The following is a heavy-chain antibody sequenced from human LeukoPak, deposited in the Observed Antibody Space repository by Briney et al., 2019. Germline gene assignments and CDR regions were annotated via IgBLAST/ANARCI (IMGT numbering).Heavy chain of an antibody. D-gene: IGHD2-2*01. CDR3: ARLTGRDTSDWPYFHY. CDR2: IHYSGST. J-gene: IGHJ4*01. V-gene: IGHV4-39*01. CDR1: GSSIRSSSYH. Sequence: SETLSLTCTVSGSSIRSSSYHWGWVRQPPGKGLEWIGNIHYSGSTSYNPSLKSRVTISVDTSKNQFSLTLSSVTAADTAVFYCARLTGRDTSDWPYFHYWGQGALVTVSS.